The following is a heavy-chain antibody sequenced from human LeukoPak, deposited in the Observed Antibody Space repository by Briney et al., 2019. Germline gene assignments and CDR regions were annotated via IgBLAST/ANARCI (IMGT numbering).Heavy chain of an antibody. D-gene: IGHD1-1*01. CDR2: ISSSGSTI. J-gene: IGHJ6*03. V-gene: IGHV3-48*03. Sequence: GGSLRLSCAASGFTFSSYEMNWVRQAPGKGLEWVSYISSSGSTIYYADSVKGRFTISRDNAKNSLYLQMNSLRAEDTAVYYCARDRRRPYYYYMDVWGKGTTVTISS. CDR3: ARDRRRPYYYYMDV. CDR1: GFTFSSYE.